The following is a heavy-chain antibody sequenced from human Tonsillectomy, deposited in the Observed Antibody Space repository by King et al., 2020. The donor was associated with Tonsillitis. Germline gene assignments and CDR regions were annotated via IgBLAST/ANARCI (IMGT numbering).Heavy chain of an antibody. Sequence: VQLQESGPGLVKPSETLSLTCTVSGGSISSYYWSWIRQPPGKGLEWIGYIYYSGSTNYNPSLKSRVTISVDTSKNQFSLKLSTVTAADTAVYYCARTRFLGGYYYSHGMDVWGQGTTVTVSS. CDR1: GGSISSYY. J-gene: IGHJ6*02. CDR2: IYYSGST. D-gene: IGHD3-3*01. V-gene: IGHV4-59*08. CDR3: ARTRFLGGYYYSHGMDV.